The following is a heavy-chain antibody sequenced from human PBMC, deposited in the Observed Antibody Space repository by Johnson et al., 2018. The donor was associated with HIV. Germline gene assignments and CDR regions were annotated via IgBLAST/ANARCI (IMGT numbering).Heavy chain of an antibody. CDR1: GFTFSSYA. D-gene: IGHD3-10*01. CDR2: IKQDGSEK. J-gene: IGHJ3*02. V-gene: IGHV3-7*05. CDR3: TTGISWFGAITFDI. Sequence: VQLVESGGGVVQPGMSLRVSCAASGFTFSSYAMHWVRQAPGKGLEWVANIKQDGSEKYYVDSVKGRFTISRDNAKNSLYLQMNSLRVEDTAVYYCTTGISWFGAITFDIWGQGTMVTVSS.